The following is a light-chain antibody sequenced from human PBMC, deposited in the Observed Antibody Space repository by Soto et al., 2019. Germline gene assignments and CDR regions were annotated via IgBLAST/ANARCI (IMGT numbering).Light chain of an antibody. CDR3: QQYGSSPWT. CDR1: QRVRSSY. V-gene: IGKV3-20*01. J-gene: IGKJ1*01. Sequence: EIVLTQSPGTLSLSPGERATLSCRASQRVRSSYLAWYQQKPGQAPRLLIYGASSRATGIPDRFSGSGSGRYFTLTISRLEPEEFEVYYFQQYGSSPWTFGQGTKVEIK. CDR2: GAS.